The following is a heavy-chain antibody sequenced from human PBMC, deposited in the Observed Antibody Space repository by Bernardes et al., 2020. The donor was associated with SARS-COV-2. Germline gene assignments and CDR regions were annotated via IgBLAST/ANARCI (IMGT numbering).Heavy chain of an antibody. V-gene: IGHV1-69*13. J-gene: IGHJ3*02. CDR2: SIPPFGTT. CDR3: ARSGTYPDAFDI. D-gene: IGHD1-26*01. Sequence: SVKVPRKPSRNTFIRYSVIWVRQAAGQERECMGGSIPPFGTTNYAQIFQGTVTIAADESTSTVYMELSSRRSEDTAMYYCARSGTYPDAFDIWGQGTMVTVSS. CDR1: RNTFIRYS.